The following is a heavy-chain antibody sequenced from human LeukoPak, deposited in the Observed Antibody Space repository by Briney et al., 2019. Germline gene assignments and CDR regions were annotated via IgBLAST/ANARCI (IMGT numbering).Heavy chain of an antibody. D-gene: IGHD2-21*02. Sequence: PGGSLRLSCAASGFTFSSYAMHWVRQAPGKALEYVSAISTTGGTTYYADSVKGRFTISRDNSKNTLYLQMGSLRAEDMAVYYCARGRTATAIPPPYWGQGTLVTVSS. CDR1: GFTFSSYA. J-gene: IGHJ4*02. CDR2: ISTTGGTT. V-gene: IGHV3-64*02. CDR3: ARGRTATAIPPPY.